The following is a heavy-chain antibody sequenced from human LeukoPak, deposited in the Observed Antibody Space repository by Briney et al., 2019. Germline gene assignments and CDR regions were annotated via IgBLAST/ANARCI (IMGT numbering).Heavy chain of an antibody. CDR3: ASPGAYY. CDR1: GFTFSNYA. Sequence: PGGSLRLSCAASGFTFSNYAMHWVRQAPGKGLEYVSAISSNGGSTYYANSVKGRFTLSRDNSKNTLYLQMGSLRAEDMAVYYCASPGAYYWGQGTLVTVSS. J-gene: IGHJ4*02. CDR2: ISSNGGST. V-gene: IGHV3-64*01.